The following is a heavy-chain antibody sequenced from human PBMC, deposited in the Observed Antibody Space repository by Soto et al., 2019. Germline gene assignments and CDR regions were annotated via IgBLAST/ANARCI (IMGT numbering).Heavy chain of an antibody. D-gene: IGHD3-3*02. J-gene: IGHJ4*02. CDR3: VTDMHF. Sequence: NPSETLSLTCAVYGGSFSVNYWNWIRQPPGEGLEWIGEISHSGSTNYTPSLKSRVTVSVDTSKTQFSLNLNSVTAADTAVYYCVTDMHFWSQGTLVTVSS. CDR2: ISHSGST. CDR1: GGSFSVNY. V-gene: IGHV4-34*01.